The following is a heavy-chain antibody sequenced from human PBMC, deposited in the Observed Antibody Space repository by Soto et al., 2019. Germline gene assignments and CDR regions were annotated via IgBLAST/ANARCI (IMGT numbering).Heavy chain of an antibody. Sequence: LRLSCAASGFTFSSYGMHWVRQAPGKGLEWVAVISYDGSNKYYADSVKGRFTISRDNSKNTLYLQMNSLRAEDTAVYYCAKGYYYDSSGYPPFDYWGQGTLVTVSS. J-gene: IGHJ4*02. V-gene: IGHV3-30*18. D-gene: IGHD3-22*01. CDR1: GFTFSSYG. CDR3: AKGYYYDSSGYPPFDY. CDR2: ISYDGSNK.